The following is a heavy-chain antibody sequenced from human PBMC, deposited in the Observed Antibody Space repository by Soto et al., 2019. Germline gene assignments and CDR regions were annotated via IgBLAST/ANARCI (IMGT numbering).Heavy chain of an antibody. CDR1: GGSISSYY. D-gene: IGHD3-9*01. Sequence: PSETLSLTCAVSGGSISSYYWSWIRQPPGKGLEWIGYIYYSGSTNYNPSLKSRVTISVDTSKNQFSLKLSSVTAADTAVYYCARLRYFDWLLPYYFDYWGQGTLVTV. J-gene: IGHJ4*02. CDR2: IYYSGST. CDR3: ARLRYFDWLLPYYFDY. V-gene: IGHV4-59*08.